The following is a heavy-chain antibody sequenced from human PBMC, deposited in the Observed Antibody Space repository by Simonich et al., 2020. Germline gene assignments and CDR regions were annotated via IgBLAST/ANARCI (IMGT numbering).Heavy chain of an antibody. CDR2: IRDYNGNT. J-gene: IGHJ4*02. CDR3: ARASRGTWWYYYFDY. D-gene: IGHD2-15*01. Sequence: QVQLVQSGAEVKKPGASVKVSCKASGYTFTSYGISWVRQAPGQGLEWMGWIRDYNGNTNYAQKLQGRVTMTTDTSTSTAYMELRSLRSDDTAVYYCARASRGTWWYYYFDYWGQGTLVTVSS. CDR1: GYTFTSYG. V-gene: IGHV1-18*01.